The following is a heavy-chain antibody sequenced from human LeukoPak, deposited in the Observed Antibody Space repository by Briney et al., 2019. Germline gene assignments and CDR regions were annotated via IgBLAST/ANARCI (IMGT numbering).Heavy chain of an antibody. V-gene: IGHV3-66*02. CDR2: IYSGGST. CDR1: GFTVSSNY. J-gene: IGHJ4*02. Sequence: GGSLRLSCAASGFTVSSNYMSWVRQAPGKGLERVSVIYSGGSTYYADSVKGRFTISRDNSKNTLYLQMNSLRAEDTAVYYCARHKAHIVVVPAAIGDWGQGTLVTVSS. CDR3: ARHKAHIVVVPAAIGD. D-gene: IGHD2-2*02.